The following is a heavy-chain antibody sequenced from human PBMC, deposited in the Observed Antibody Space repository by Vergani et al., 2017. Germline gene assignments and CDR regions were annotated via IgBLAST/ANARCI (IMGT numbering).Heavy chain of an antibody. CDR3: ARDSSLIRYGSGRNYYYGMDV. V-gene: IGHV3-66*02. CDR1: GFTVSSNY. J-gene: IGHJ6*02. Sequence: VQLVESGGGVVQPGRSLRLSCAASGFTVSSNYMSWVRQAPGKGLEWVSVIYSGGSTYYADSVKGRFTISRDNSKNTLYLQMNSLRAEDTAVYYCARDSSLIRYGSGRNYYYGMDVWGQGTTVTVSS. D-gene: IGHD3-10*01. CDR2: IYSGGST.